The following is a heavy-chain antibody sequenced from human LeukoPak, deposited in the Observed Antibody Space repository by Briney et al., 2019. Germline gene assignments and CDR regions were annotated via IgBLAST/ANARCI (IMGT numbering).Heavy chain of an antibody. CDR3: ARHDILAGYYSY. CDR2: INHSGST. J-gene: IGHJ4*02. Sequence: SETLSLTCAVYGGSFSGYYWSWIRQPPGKGLEWIGEINHSGSTNYNPSLKSRVTISVDTSKNQFSLKLSSVTAADTAVYYCARHDILAGYYSYWGQGTLVTVSS. D-gene: IGHD3-9*01. V-gene: IGHV4-34*01. CDR1: GGSFSGYY.